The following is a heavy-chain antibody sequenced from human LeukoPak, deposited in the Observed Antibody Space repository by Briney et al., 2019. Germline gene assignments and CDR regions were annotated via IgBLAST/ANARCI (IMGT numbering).Heavy chain of an antibody. CDR1: AYSFISYW. Sequence: GESLKISCKGSAYSFISYWIGWVRLMPGKGLEWMGIIYPSDSETRYSPSFQGQVTISADKSISTAYLQWSSLKASDTAMYYCPRQVAVAAWEYWGRGTLVTVSS. D-gene: IGHD6-19*01. V-gene: IGHV5-51*01. CDR2: IYPSDSET. CDR3: PRQVAVAAWEY. J-gene: IGHJ4*02.